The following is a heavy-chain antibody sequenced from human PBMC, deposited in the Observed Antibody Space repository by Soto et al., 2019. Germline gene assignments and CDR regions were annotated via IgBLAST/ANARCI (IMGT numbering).Heavy chain of an antibody. D-gene: IGHD2-2*02. CDR3: TKENGGGITSCYTAPNYIEY. J-gene: IGHJ4*02. V-gene: IGHV3-23*01. Sequence: EVQLLESGGGLVQFGGSLRLSCAASGFTFNNYGVGWVRQAPGKGLEWVSTISASGGNIYYADSVKGRFTISRDTSKNTLYLQMDSLRAEDTAVYYCTKENGGGITSCYTAPNYIEYWGQGTLVTVSS. CDR2: ISASGGNI. CDR1: GFTFNNYG.